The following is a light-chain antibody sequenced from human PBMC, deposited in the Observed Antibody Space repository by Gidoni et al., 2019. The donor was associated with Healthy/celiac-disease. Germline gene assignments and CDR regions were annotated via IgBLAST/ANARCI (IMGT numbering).Light chain of an antibody. CDR1: SSNIESNY. Sequence: QSVLTQPPSASGTPGQRVTLSCSGSSSNIESNYVYWYQQLPGTAPKLLIYRNNKRPSGFPDRFSGSKSGTSASLAISGLRSEDEADYYCAAWDDSLSGRVFGGGTKLTVL. CDR3: AAWDDSLSGRV. CDR2: RNN. V-gene: IGLV1-47*01. J-gene: IGLJ3*02.